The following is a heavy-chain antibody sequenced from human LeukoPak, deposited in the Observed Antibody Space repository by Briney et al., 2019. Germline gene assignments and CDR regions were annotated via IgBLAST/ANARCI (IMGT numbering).Heavy chain of an antibody. Sequence: VSGPTLVKPTQTLTLTCTFSGFSLSTSGVGVGWIRQPPGKALEWLALIYWNDDKRYSPSLKSRLTITKDTSKNQVVLTMTNMDPVDTATYYCAHRPLAVSRDGFGPWGQGTLVTVSS. D-gene: IGHD5-24*01. CDR3: AHRPLAVSRDGFGP. V-gene: IGHV2-5*01. CDR1: GFSLSTSGVG. J-gene: IGHJ5*02. CDR2: IYWNDDK.